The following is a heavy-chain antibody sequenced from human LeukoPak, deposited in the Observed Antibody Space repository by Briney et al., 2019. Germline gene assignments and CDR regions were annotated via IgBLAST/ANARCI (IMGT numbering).Heavy chain of an antibody. J-gene: IGHJ1*01. D-gene: IGHD3-3*01. V-gene: IGHV1-69*01. CDR2: IIPIFGTA. CDR3: ARDDRYYDFWSGAY. CDR1: GGTFSSYA. Sequence: SVTVSCKASGGTFSSYAISWVRQAPGQGLEWMGGIIPIFGTANYAQKFQGRVTITADESTSTAYMELSSLRSEDTAVYYCARDDRYYDFWSGAYWGQGTLVTVSS.